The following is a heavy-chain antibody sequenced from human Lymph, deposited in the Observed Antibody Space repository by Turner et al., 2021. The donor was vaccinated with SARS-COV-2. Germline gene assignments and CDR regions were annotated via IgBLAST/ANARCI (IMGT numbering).Heavy chain of an antibody. CDR3: AKSCRAYWVPVEGMDV. CDR1: GFTFSSYG. J-gene: IGHJ6*02. CDR2: ISYAGSNK. D-gene: IGHD2-8*02. V-gene: IGHV3-30*19. Sequence: QVQPVEAGGGVVQPGRSLRLSCAASGFTFSSYGMHWVRQAPGKGLEWVAVISYAGSNKYYADSVKGRFTISRDNSKNTLYLQMNSLRAEDTAVYYCAKSCRAYWVPVEGMDVWGQGTTVTVSS.